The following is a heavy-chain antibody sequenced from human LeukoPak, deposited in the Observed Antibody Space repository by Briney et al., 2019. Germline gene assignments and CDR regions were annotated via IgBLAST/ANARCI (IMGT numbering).Heavy chain of an antibody. V-gene: IGHV4-39*02. CDR2: IYYTGLT. D-gene: IGHD5-18*01. CDR1: GDSISGGDYY. CDR3: ARRAGLQLWPHFDY. Sequence: PSETLSLTCTVSGDSISGGDYYWVWIRQAPGKGLEWIGSIYYTGLTYYNPSLKSRVAIFVDTSKNHFSLKLSFVTAADTAVYFFARRAGLQLWPHFDYWGQGSLVTVSS. J-gene: IGHJ4*02.